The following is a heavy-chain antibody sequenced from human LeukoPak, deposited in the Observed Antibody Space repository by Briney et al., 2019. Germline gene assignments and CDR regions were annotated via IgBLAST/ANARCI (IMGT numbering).Heavy chain of an antibody. V-gene: IGHV3-21*01. J-gene: IGHJ4*02. CDR1: GFTFSIYN. CDR2: ILMSSSYI. D-gene: IGHD6-19*01. CDR3: ARGPSSGYDYFDY. Sequence: GGSLRLSCAASGFTFSIYNMNWVRQAPGKGLGWVSSILMSSSYIYYADSVKGRFTISRDNAKNSLYLQMNRLSADDTAVYYCARGPSSGYDYFDYWGQGTLVTVSS.